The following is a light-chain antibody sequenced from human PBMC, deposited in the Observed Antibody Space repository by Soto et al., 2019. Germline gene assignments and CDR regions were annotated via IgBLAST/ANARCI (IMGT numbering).Light chain of an antibody. J-gene: IGKJ4*01. Sequence: DIQMTQSPSTLSASIGDTVTITCRASQSISRWLAWHQQKPGKAPKLLIYKASTLKSGVPSRFSGSGSGTDFTLTISSLQPEDFATYYCQQANSFPSFGGGTKVDIK. CDR1: QSISRW. CDR2: KAS. CDR3: QQANSFPS. V-gene: IGKV1-5*03.